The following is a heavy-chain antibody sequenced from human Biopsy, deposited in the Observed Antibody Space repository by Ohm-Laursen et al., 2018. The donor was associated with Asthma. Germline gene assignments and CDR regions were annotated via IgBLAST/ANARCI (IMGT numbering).Heavy chain of an antibody. Sequence: SLRLSCTAPGFTFGDYCMNWVRQAPGKGLEWVSYISSSSTIYYADSVKGRFTISRDNAKNSLYLQMNSLRDEDTAVYYCARFKRGYSYGYAGVFDYWGQGTLVTVSS. CDR1: GFTFGDYC. J-gene: IGHJ4*02. CDR3: ARFKRGYSYGYAGVFDY. V-gene: IGHV3-69-1*01. D-gene: IGHD5-18*01. CDR2: ISSSSTI.